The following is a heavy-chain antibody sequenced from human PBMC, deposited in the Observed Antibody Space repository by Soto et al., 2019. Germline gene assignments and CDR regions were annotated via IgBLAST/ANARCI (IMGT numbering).Heavy chain of an antibody. Sequence: QVQLQESGPGLVKPSQTLSLICSVSGGSINSVDYYWSWIRQTPGKGLEWIGYTSYFGTTDYMPSLKSRVTMSVDTSKNQFSLKLSSVTAADTAVYYCARVQRDTAMGLFDYWGQGTLVVVSS. CDR1: GGSINSVDYY. CDR2: TSYFGTT. CDR3: ARVQRDTAMGLFDY. D-gene: IGHD5-18*01. J-gene: IGHJ4*02. V-gene: IGHV4-30-4*01.